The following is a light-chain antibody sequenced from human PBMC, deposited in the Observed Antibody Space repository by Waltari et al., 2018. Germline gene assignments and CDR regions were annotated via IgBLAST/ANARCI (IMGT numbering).Light chain of an antibody. CDR3: SSYTSSSTLV. V-gene: IGLV2-14*03. CDR1: SSDVGGYNP. Sequence: QSALTQPASVSGSPGQSITIPCPGTSSDVGGYNPVSWYQQHPDKAPKFMIYDVSNRPSGVSNRFSGSKSGNTASLTISGLQAEDEADYYCSSYTSSSTLVFGGGTKLTVL. J-gene: IGLJ3*02. CDR2: DVS.